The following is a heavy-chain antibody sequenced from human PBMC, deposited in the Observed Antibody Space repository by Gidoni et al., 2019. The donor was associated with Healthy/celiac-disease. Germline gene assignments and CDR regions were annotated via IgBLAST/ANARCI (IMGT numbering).Heavy chain of an antibody. CDR1: GGSISSSSYY. D-gene: IGHD3-16*02. CDR3: ARHRPMITFGGVIVPYYFDY. Sequence: GGSISSSSYYWGWIRQPPGKGLEWIGSIYYSGSTYYNPSLKSRVTISVDTSKNQFSLKLSSVTAADTAVYYCARHRPMITFGGVIVPYYFDYWGQGTLVTVSS. J-gene: IGHJ4*02. V-gene: IGHV4-39*01. CDR2: IYYSGST.